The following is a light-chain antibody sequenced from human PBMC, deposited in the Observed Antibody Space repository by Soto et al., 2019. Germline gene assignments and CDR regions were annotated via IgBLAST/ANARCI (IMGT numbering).Light chain of an antibody. Sequence: DIQMTQSPSTVSASVGDRVTITCRASQSISSWLAWYQQKPGKAPKLLIYDASSLESGVPSRFSGSGSGTEFTLTISSLQPDDFATYYCQQYNSYPTLGGGTKVDI. CDR2: DAS. V-gene: IGKV1-5*01. J-gene: IGKJ4*01. CDR3: QQYNSYPT. CDR1: QSISSW.